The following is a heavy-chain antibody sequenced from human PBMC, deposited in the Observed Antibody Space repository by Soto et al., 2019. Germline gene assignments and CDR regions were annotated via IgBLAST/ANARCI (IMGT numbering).Heavy chain of an antibody. D-gene: IGHD2-2*01. J-gene: IGHJ6*02. V-gene: IGHV4-34*01. CDR1: CGSFSGYF. Sequence: SETLSLTCAVYCGSFSGYFWTWIRQAPGKGLEWIGKINHSGGTNYNSSLKSRVTISVDTSKNQFSLILSSVTAADTGVYYCARDPPNDKTQLDYGMDAWGQGTAVTVSS. CDR3: ARDPPNDKTQLDYGMDA. CDR2: INHSGGT.